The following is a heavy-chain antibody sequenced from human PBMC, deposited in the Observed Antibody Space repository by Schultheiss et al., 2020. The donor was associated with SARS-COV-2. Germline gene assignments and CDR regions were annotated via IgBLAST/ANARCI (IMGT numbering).Heavy chain of an antibody. V-gene: IGHV4-30-4*08. CDR3: ARDAFAGGSTSGHY. Sequence: LRLSCTVSGGSISSGSYYWSWIRQPPGKGLEWIGYIYNSGSTYYKPSLKSRVTISVDTSKNQFSLKLSSVTAADTAVYYCARDAFAGGSTSGHYWGQGTLVTVSS. J-gene: IGHJ4*02. CDR2: IYNSGST. CDR1: GGSISSGSYY. D-gene: IGHD2-2*01.